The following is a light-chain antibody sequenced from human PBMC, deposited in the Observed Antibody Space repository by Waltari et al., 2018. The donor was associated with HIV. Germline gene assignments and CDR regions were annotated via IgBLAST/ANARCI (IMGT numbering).Light chain of an antibody. Sequence: SQSLLHSNGYNYLDWYLQKPGQSPQLLIYLGSNRASGVPDRFSGSGSGTDFTLKISRVEAEDVGVYYCMQALQTPLTFGGGTKVEIK. J-gene: IGKJ4*01. CDR2: LGS. CDR1: QSLLHSNGYNY. V-gene: IGKV2-28*01. CDR3: MQALQTPLT.